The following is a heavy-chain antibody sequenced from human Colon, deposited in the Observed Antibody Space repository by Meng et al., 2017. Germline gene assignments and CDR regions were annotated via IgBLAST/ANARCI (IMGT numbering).Heavy chain of an antibody. J-gene: IGHJ4*02. CDR1: GGSVSSGSYY. Sequence: GQLRGAGPGLVRPSVTLSLPCPGSGGSVSSGSYYWSWIRQPPGKGLEWIGYIYYTGSTNYNPSLKSRVTISVDTSKNQFSLKLSSVTAADTAVYYCARGPLDYWGQGTLVTVSS. CDR3: ARGPLDY. V-gene: IGHV4-61*01. CDR2: IYYTGST.